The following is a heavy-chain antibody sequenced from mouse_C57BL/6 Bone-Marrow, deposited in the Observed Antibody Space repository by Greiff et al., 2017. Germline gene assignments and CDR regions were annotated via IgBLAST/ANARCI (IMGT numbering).Heavy chain of an antibody. V-gene: IGHV10-1*01. CDR3: VRQRFLYFDY. J-gene: IGHJ2*01. CDR1: GFSFNTYA. CDR2: IRSKSNNYAT. Sequence: EVMLVESGGGLVQPKGSLKLSCAASGFSFNTYAMNWVRQAPGKGLEWVARIRSKSNNYATYYADSVKDRFTISRDDSESMLYLQMNNLKTEDTAMYYCVRQRFLYFDYWGQGTTLTVSS.